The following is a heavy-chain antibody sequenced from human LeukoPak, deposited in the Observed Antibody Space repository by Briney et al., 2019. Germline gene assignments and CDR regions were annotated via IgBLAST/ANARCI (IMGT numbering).Heavy chain of an antibody. CDR3: ARILRDEYCSSTSCYDFDY. J-gene: IGHJ4*02. Sequence: GGSLRLSCAASGFTFSSYWMHWVRQAPGKGLVWVSRINSDGSSTSYADSVKGRFTISKDNAKNTLYPQMYSLRAEDTAVYYCARILRDEYCSSTSCYDFDYWGQGTLVTVSS. V-gene: IGHV3-74*01. CDR1: GFTFSSYW. D-gene: IGHD2-2*01. CDR2: INSDGSST.